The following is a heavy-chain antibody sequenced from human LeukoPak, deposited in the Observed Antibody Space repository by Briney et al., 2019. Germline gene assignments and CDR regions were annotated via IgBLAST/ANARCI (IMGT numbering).Heavy chain of an antibody. Sequence: ASVKVSCKASGYTFTSYYMHWVRQAPGQGLEWMGIINPSGGSTSYAQKFQGRVTMTRDTSTSTVYMELSSLRSEDTAVYCCARDTATGDAFDIWGQGTTVTVSS. J-gene: IGHJ3*02. CDR1: GYTFTSYY. CDR2: INPSGGST. D-gene: IGHD6-25*01. V-gene: IGHV1-46*01. CDR3: ARDTATGDAFDI.